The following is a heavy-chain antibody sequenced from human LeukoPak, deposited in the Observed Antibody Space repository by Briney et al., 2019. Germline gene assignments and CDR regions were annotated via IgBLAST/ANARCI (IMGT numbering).Heavy chain of an antibody. J-gene: IGHJ4*02. V-gene: IGHV4-34*01. Sequence: SETLSLTCAVYGGSFSGYYCSWIRQPPGKGLEWIGEINHSGSTNYNPSLKSRVTISVDTSKNQFSLKLSSVTAADTAVYYCARGLRYFDWLSGLFDWGQGTLVTVSS. CDR1: GGSFSGYY. D-gene: IGHD3-9*01. CDR3: ARGLRYFDWLSGLFD. CDR2: INHSGST.